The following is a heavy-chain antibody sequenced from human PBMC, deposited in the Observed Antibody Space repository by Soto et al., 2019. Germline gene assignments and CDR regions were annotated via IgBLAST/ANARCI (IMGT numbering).Heavy chain of an antibody. CDR1: GGTFSSYA. CDR3: ARGEWLQPYYYYYGMDV. CDR2: IIPIFGTA. V-gene: IGHV1-69*13. Sequence: SVKVSCKASGGTFSSYAISWVRQAPGQGLEWMGGIIPIFGTANYAQKFQGRVTITADESTSTAYMELSSLRSEDTAVYYCARGEWLQPYYYYYGMDVWGQGTTVTVSS. D-gene: IGHD5-12*01. J-gene: IGHJ6*02.